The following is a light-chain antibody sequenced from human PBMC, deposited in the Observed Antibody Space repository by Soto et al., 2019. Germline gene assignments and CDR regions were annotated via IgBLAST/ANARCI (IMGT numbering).Light chain of an antibody. CDR1: QSVGSS. V-gene: IGKV3D-15*01. J-gene: IGKJ3*01. CDR3: QQYDSSPYT. Sequence: EVVMTQSPAALPVSPGEGATLSCRTSQSVGSSLAWYQQKPGQAPRLLIYGAFTRVTGVPARFSGSGSGTEFTLTISSLQSEDIGIYYCQQYDSSPYTLGPGSKVHFK. CDR2: GAF.